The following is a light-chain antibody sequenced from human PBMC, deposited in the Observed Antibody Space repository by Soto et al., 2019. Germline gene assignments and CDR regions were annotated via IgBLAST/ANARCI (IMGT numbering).Light chain of an antibody. J-gene: IGKJ1*01. Sequence: EIVWTPPPGTLSFSPVERATLSCRASQSVSSSYLAWYQQKPGQDPRLLIYGASSRATGIPDRFSGSGSGTDFTLTISRLEPEELAVYYCQQYGSSPGTFGQGTKVDIK. CDR1: QSVSSSY. CDR3: QQYGSSPGT. CDR2: GAS. V-gene: IGKV3-20*01.